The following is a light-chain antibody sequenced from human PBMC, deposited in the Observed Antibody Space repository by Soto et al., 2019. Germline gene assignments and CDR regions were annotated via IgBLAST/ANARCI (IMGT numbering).Light chain of an antibody. CDR3: QQSYSTLPIT. Sequence: DIQMTQSPSSLSASVGDRVTITCRASQSISSYLNWYQQKPGKAPKLLIYAASSLQSGVLSRFGGSGSGTDFTLTISSLQPEDFATYYCQQSYSTLPITFGQGTRLEIK. CDR1: QSISSY. V-gene: IGKV1-39*01. CDR2: AAS. J-gene: IGKJ5*01.